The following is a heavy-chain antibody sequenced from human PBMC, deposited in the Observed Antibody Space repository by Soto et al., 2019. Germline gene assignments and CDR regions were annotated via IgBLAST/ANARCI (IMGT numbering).Heavy chain of an antibody. D-gene: IGHD2-21*01. CDR1: GFTFSAYE. V-gene: IGHV3-48*03. CDR3: AREELNCGGDCCEF. Sequence: EVQLVESGGGLVQPGGSLRLSCATSGFTFSAYEMNWVRQAPGKGLVWVSYIDSSGGATYYADSVRGRFSISRDNTKNSLYLQMTSLRAEDAGIYYCAREELNCGGDCCEFWSRGTLFTVSS. CDR2: IDSSGGAT. J-gene: IGHJ4*02.